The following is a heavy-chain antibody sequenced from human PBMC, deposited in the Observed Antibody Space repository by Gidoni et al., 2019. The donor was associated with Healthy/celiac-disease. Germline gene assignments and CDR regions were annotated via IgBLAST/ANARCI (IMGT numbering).Heavy chain of an antibody. J-gene: IGHJ4*02. Sequence: EVQLLESGGGLVQPGGSLRLPCAASGFTFSSYAMSWVRQAPGKGREWVSAISGSGGSTYYADSVKGRFTISRDNSKNTLYLQMNSLRAEDTAVYYCAKAYVAGVYYFDYWGQGTLVTVSS. CDR1: GFTFSSYA. V-gene: IGHV3-23*01. CDR3: AKAYVAGVYYFDY. D-gene: IGHD2-21*01. CDR2: ISGSGGST.